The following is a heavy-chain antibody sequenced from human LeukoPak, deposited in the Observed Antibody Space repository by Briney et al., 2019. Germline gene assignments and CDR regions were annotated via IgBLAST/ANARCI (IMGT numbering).Heavy chain of an antibody. CDR2: ISAYNGNT. Sequence: ASVKVSCTASGYTFTSYGISWVRQAPGQGLEWMGWISAYNGNTNYAQKFQGRVTMTTDTSTSTAYMELRSLRSDDTAVYYCAITSSGWYYYLDYWGQGTLVTVSS. CDR1: GYTFTSYG. V-gene: IGHV1-18*01. CDR3: AITSSGWYYYLDY. J-gene: IGHJ4*02. D-gene: IGHD6-19*01.